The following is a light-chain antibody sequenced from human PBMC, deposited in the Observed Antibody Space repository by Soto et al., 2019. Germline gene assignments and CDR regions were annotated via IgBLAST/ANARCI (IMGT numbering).Light chain of an antibody. CDR1: SSNTGAGYD. CDR3: QSYDSSLSGWV. CDR2: GNN. V-gene: IGLV1-40*01. J-gene: IGLJ3*02. Sequence: QSVLTQPPSVSGAPGQRVTISCTGSSSNTGAGYDVHWYQQLPGTAPKLLIYGNNNRPSGVPDRFSGSKSATSDSLAITGLQAEDEADYYCQSYDSSLSGWVFGGGTKLTVL.